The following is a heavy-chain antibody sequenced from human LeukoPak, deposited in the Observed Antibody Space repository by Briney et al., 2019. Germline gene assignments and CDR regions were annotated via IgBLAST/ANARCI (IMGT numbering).Heavy chain of an antibody. CDR1: GDSISSSDYY. J-gene: IGHJ4*02. Sequence: PSETLSLTCTVSGDSISSSDYYWAWIRQPPGKGLEWIGNIYYNGNTYYNPSLKSRVTISVDTSKNQFSLKLSSVTAADTAVYYCARGSYYYDSSGYYSYFAYWGQGTLVTVSS. CDR2: IYYNGNT. CDR3: ARGSYYYDSSGYYSYFAY. V-gene: IGHV4-39*07. D-gene: IGHD3-22*01.